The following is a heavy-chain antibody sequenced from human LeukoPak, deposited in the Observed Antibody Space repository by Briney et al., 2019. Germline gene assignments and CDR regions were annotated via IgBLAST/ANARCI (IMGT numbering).Heavy chain of an antibody. Sequence: SVKVSCKASGGTFSSYAISWVRQAPGQGLEWMGRIIPIFGTANYAQKFQGRVTITTDKSTSTAYMELSSLRSEDTAVYYCARDQGYGDYLFDYWGQGTLVTVSS. D-gene: IGHD4-17*01. J-gene: IGHJ4*02. CDR2: IIPIFGTA. CDR3: ARDQGYGDYLFDY. V-gene: IGHV1-69*05. CDR1: GGTFSSYA.